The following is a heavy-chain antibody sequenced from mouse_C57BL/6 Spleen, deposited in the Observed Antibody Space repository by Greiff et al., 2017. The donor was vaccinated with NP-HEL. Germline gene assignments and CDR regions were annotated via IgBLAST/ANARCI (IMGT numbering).Heavy chain of an antibody. CDR3: ARQYYYGSSYENWYFDV. V-gene: IGHV5-6*01. Sequence: DVQLVESGGDLVKPGGSLKLSCAASGFTFSSYGMSWVRQTPDKRLEWVATISSGGSYTYYPDSVKGRFTISRDNAKNTLYLQMSSLKSEDTAMYYCARQYYYGSSYENWYFDVWGTGTTVTVSS. D-gene: IGHD1-1*01. J-gene: IGHJ1*03. CDR2: ISSGGSYT. CDR1: GFTFSSYG.